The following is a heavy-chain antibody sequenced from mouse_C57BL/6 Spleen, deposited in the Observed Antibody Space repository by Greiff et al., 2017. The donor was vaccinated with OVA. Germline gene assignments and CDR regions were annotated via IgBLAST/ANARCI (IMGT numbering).Heavy chain of an antibody. D-gene: IGHD1-1*01. Sequence: QVQLQQSGAELVKPGASVKISCKASGYAFSSYWMNWVKQRPGKGLEWIGQIYPGDGDTNYNGKFKGKATLTADKSSSTAYMQLSSLTSEDSAVYFCAKGGTYYYGSSFDYWGQGTTLTVSS. CDR2: IYPGDGDT. CDR3: AKGGTYYYGSSFDY. V-gene: IGHV1-80*01. J-gene: IGHJ2*01. CDR1: GYAFSSYW.